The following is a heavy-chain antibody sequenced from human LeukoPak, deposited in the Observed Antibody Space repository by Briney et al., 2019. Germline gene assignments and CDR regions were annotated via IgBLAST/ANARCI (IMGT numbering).Heavy chain of an antibody. D-gene: IGHD5-24*01. CDR1: GGSISSSNW. Sequence: PSGTLSLTCAVSGGSISSSNWWSWVRQPPGKGLEWIGEIYHSGSTNYNPSLKSRVTISVDKSKNQFSLKLSSVTAADAAVYYCAMAEAATTGYYFDYWGQGTLVTVSS. V-gene: IGHV4-4*02. CDR2: IYHSGST. CDR3: AMAEAATTGYYFDY. J-gene: IGHJ4*02.